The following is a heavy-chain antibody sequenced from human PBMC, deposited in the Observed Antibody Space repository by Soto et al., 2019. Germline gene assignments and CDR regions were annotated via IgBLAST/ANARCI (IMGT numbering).Heavy chain of an antibody. CDR2: INPFDGSR. D-gene: IGHD3-16*01. V-gene: IGHV1-46*01. Sequence: ASVKVSCKASGYIFTSYYIHWVRQAPGQGLEWMGWINPFDGSRMFAQSFQGRVTMTRDTSASTAYMELSSLRSEDTAVYYCARGEFLSYDDYWG. CDR3: ARGEFLSYDDY. CDR1: GYIFTSYY. J-gene: IGHJ4*01.